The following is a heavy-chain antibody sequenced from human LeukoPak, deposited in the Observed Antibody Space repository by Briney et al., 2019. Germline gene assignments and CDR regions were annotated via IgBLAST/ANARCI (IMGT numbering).Heavy chain of an antibody. CDR3: ARGPLQQWLVRDAFDI. Sequence: GGSLRLSCAASGYTVSSNYMSWVRQAPGKGLEWVSVIYSGGSTYYADSVKGRFTISRDNSKNTLYLQMNSLRAEDTAVYYCARGPLQQWLVRDAFDIWGQGTMVTVSS. D-gene: IGHD6-19*01. J-gene: IGHJ3*02. CDR2: IYSGGST. CDR1: GYTVSSNY. V-gene: IGHV3-53*01.